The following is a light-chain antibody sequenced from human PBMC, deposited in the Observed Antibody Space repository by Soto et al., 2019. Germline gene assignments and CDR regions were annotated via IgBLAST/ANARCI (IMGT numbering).Light chain of an antibody. J-gene: IGLJ1*01. V-gene: IGLV2-14*01. CDR1: SSDVGGYNY. CDR2: DVS. Sequence: QSALTQPASVSGSPGQSFTISCTGTSSDVGGYNYVSWYQQHPGKAPKLMIYDVSNRPSGVSNRFSGSKSGNTASLTISGLQAEDEADYYCSSYTSSSTPVFGTGTKLTVL. CDR3: SSYTSSSTPV.